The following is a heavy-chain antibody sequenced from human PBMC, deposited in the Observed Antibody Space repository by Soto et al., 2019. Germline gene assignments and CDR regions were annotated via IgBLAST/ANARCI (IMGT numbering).Heavy chain of an antibody. CDR2: IYYSGTT. J-gene: IGHJ5*02. D-gene: IGHD6-6*01. V-gene: IGHV4-30-4*01. CDR3: ARAYVENSSSNWFDP. Sequence: PSETLSLTCTVSGDSISSGDYYWSWIRQPPGKGLEWIGYIYYSGTTYYNPSLKSRVTISVDTSKNQFSLKLSSVTAADTAVYYCARAYVENSSSNWFDPWGQGTLVTVSS. CDR1: GDSISSGDYY.